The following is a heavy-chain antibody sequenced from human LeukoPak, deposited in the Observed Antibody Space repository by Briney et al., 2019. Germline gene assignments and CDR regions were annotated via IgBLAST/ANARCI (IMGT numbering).Heavy chain of an antibody. J-gene: IGHJ6*02. CDR3: ARFGVAYGVDV. Sequence: PSETLSLTCTVSGGSISSYYWSWIRQPPGKGLEWIGYIYYSGSTNYNPSLKSRVTISVDTSKNQFSLKLSSVTAADTAVYYCARFGVAYGVDVWGQGTTVTVSS. D-gene: IGHD3-10*01. V-gene: IGHV4-59*01. CDR2: IYYSGST. CDR1: GGSISSYY.